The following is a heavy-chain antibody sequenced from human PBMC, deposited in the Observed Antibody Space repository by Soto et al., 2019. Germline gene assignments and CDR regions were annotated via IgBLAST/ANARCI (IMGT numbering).Heavy chain of an antibody. D-gene: IGHD2-15*01. CDR3: ARDRRILSGMDV. Sequence: GGSLRLSCAASGFTFNSYSMNWVRQAPGKGLEWVSYISGGSSNMYYADSVKGRFTISRDNAKNSLYLQMNSLRAEDTAVYYCARDRRILSGMDVWGQGTTVTV. CDR1: GFTFNSYS. CDR2: ISGGSSNM. V-gene: IGHV3-48*01. J-gene: IGHJ6*02.